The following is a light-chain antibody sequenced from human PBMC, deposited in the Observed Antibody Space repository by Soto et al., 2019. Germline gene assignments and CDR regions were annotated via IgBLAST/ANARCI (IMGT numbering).Light chain of an antibody. J-gene: IGLJ1*01. CDR1: SNDAGGYNY. V-gene: IGLV2-14*01. Sequence: QSALTQPASVSGSPGQAITIACTGTSNDAGGYNYVTWYQQHPGKTPKLMSYEVSNRPAGVSNRFSGSKSGNTASLTISGLQAEDEADYYCSSLRSSNTRVFGTGTKGTAL. CDR3: SSLRSSNTRV. CDR2: EVS.